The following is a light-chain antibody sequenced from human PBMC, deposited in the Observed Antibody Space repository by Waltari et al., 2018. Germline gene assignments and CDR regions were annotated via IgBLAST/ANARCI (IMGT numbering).Light chain of an antibody. CDR1: SSNIGAGHD. CDR2: GNN. Sequence: QSVLTQPPSMSGAPGQRVTISCTGSSSNIGAGHDVHWDQVFPGKAPKLLIYGNNNRPSGVPDRFSGSKSDTSASLAIGGLQAEDEADYYCQSFDIRLSGGVVFGGGTKVTVL. CDR3: QSFDIRLSGGVV. V-gene: IGLV1-40*01. J-gene: IGLJ3*02.